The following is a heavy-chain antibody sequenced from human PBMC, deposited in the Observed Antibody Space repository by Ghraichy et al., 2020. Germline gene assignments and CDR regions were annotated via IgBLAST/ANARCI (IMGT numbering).Heavy chain of an antibody. D-gene: IGHD3-10*01. Sequence: SETLSLTCAVYGGSFSGYYWSWIRQPPGKGLEWIGEINHSGSTNYNPSLKSRVTISVDTSKNQFSLKLSSVTAADTAVYYCARFQLWFGDLRAFDIWGQGTMVTVSS. CDR3: ARFQLWFGDLRAFDI. CDR2: INHSGST. V-gene: IGHV4-34*01. CDR1: GGSFSGYY. J-gene: IGHJ3*02.